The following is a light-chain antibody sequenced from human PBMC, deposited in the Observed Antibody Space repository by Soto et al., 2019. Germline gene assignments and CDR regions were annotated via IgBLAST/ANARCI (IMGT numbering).Light chain of an antibody. V-gene: IGKV1-5*01. CDR2: DAS. CDR3: QHYNSYSEA. Sequence: DIQMTQSPSTLSASVGDRVTITCRASQSITTWLAWYQQKPGKAPKLLIYDASNLENGVPSRFSGSGSGTEFTLTISSLQPDDFATYYCQHYNSYSEAFGQGTRWIS. CDR1: QSITTW. J-gene: IGKJ1*01.